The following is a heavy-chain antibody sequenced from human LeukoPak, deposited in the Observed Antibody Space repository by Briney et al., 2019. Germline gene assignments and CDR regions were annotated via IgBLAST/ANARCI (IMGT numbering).Heavy chain of an antibody. CDR3: AREREQIYDY. J-gene: IGHJ4*02. V-gene: IGHV3-53*01. CDR2: IYSGGST. D-gene: IGHD1-26*01. Sequence: GGSLRLSCAASGFTFSSYWMNWARQAPGKGLEWVSVIYSGGSTYYADSVKGRFTISRDNSKNTLYLQMNSLRAEDTAVYYCAREREQIYDYWGQGTLVTVSS. CDR1: GFTFSSYW.